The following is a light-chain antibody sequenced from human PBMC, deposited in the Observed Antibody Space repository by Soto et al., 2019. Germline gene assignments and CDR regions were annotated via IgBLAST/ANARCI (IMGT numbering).Light chain of an antibody. V-gene: IGKV3-11*01. Sequence: EIVLTQSPATLSLSPGERATLSCRASQSVSSYLAWYQQKPGQAPRLLIYDASNRATGIPARFSGSGSGTDFTLTISSLQPEDFAIYYCQQTHSTPVTFGQGTRLDVK. CDR3: QQTHSTPVT. J-gene: IGKJ5*01. CDR2: DAS. CDR1: QSVSSY.